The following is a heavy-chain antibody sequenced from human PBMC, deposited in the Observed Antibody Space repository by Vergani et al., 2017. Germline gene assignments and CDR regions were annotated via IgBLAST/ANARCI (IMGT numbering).Heavy chain of an antibody. V-gene: IGHV4-4*07. CDR1: GGSISSYY. Sequence: QVQLQESGPGLVKPSETLSLTCTVSGGSISSYYWSWIRQPAGKGLEWIGRIYTSGSTNYNPSLKSRVTMSVDTSKNQFSLRLSSVTAADTAVYYCARIAVAGLTHWYFDLWGRGTLVTVSS. J-gene: IGHJ2*01. CDR3: ARIAVAGLTHWYFDL. D-gene: IGHD6-19*01. CDR2: IYTSGST.